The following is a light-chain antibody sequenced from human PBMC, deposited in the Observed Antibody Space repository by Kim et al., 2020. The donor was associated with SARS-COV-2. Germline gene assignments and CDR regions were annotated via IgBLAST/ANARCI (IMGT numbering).Light chain of an antibody. V-gene: IGKV4-1*01. J-gene: IGKJ2*01. CDR2: WAS. CDR3: QQYYSTPYS. Sequence: DIVMTQSPDSLAVSLGERATINCKSSQTVLYSSNNRNYLAWYQQKPRQPPKLLIYWASTRESGVPDRFSGSGSGTGFTLTISSLQAEDVAVYYCQQYYSTPYSFGQGTKLEI. CDR1: QTVLYSSNNRNY.